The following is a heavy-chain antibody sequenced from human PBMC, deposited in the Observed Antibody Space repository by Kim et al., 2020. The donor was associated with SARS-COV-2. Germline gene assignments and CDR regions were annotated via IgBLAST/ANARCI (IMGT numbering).Heavy chain of an antibody. CDR2: IYYSGST. CDR1: GGSISSYY. J-gene: IGHJ6*02. V-gene: IGHV4-59*13. D-gene: IGHD2-21*01. Sequence: SETLSLTCTVSGGSISSYYWSWIRQPPGKGLEWIGYIYYSGSTNYNPSLKSRVTISVDTSKNQFSLKLSSVTAADTAVYYCARVNCGGDCDYLDYGMDVWGQGTTVTVSS. CDR3: ARVNCGGDCDYLDYGMDV.